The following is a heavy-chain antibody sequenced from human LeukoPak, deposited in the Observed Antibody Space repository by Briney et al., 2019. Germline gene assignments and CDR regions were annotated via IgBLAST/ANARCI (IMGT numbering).Heavy chain of an antibody. D-gene: IGHD2-15*01. CDR2: ISGDGSIT. J-gene: IGHJ5*02. V-gene: IGHV3-74*01. CDR1: GFTFSTYW. Sequence: GGSLRLSCAASGFTFSTYWMHGVPQAPGEGLVWVLRISGDGSITNYADSVKGRFTISRDNAKNTLYLQMSSLRGEDTAVYYCASVGCSGGSCYWFDPWGQGTLVTVSS. CDR3: ASVGCSGGSCYWFDP.